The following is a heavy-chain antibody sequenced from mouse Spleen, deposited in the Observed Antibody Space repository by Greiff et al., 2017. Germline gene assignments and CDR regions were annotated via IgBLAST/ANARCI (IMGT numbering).Heavy chain of an antibody. J-gene: IGHJ2*01. CDR3: ARDTYGSSYFDY. Sequence: EVQLQESGGGLVQPGGSLRLSCATSGFTFTDYYMSWVRQPPGKALEWLGFIRNKANGYTTEYSASVKGRFTISRDNSQSILYLQMNTLRAEDSATYYCARDTYGSSYFDYWGQGTTLTVSS. D-gene: IGHD1-1*01. CDR1: GFTFTDYY. CDR2: IRNKANGYTT. V-gene: IGHV7-3*02.